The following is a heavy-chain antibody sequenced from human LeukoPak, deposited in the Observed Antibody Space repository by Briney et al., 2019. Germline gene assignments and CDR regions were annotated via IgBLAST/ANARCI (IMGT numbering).Heavy chain of an antibody. CDR3: ARGGYYDSSGYCFGFDY. Sequence: PGGSLRLSCAASGFTFSSYWMHWVRQAPGKGLVWVSRINSDGSSTSYADSVKGRFTISRDNAKNTLYLQMNSLRAEDTAVYYCARGGYYDSSGYCFGFDYWGQGTLVTVSS. V-gene: IGHV3-74*01. J-gene: IGHJ4*02. CDR2: INSDGSST. CDR1: GFTFSSYW. D-gene: IGHD3-22*01.